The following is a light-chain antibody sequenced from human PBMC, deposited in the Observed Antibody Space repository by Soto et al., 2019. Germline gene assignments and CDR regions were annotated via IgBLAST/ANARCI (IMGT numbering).Light chain of an antibody. CDR1: QSVRSN. CDR2: GAT. CDR3: HEYDNWFPVT. J-gene: IGKJ5*01. Sequence: EIVMTQSPATLSVSPGERATLSCRASQSVRSNLGWYQQKPGQAPRLLLYGATTMATGITARFSGRGSETEFTLPIGSLQSQESAVYYCHEYDNWFPVTFGQGTRLKIK. V-gene: IGKV3-15*01.